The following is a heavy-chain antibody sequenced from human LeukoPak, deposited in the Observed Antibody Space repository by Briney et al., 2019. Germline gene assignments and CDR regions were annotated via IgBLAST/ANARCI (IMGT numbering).Heavy chain of an antibody. D-gene: IGHD3-16*02. CDR2: IKQDGSEK. V-gene: IGHV3-7*01. Sequence: GGSLRLSCAASGFTFSSHWMSWVRQAPGKGLEWVANIKQDGSEKYYVDSVKGRFTISRDNAKNSLYLQMNSLRAEDTAVYYCARVGRALFDYWGQGTLVTVSP. CDR1: GFTFSSHW. J-gene: IGHJ4*02. CDR3: ARVGRALFDY.